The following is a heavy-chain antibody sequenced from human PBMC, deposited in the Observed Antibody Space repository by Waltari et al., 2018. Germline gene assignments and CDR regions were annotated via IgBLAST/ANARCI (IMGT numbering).Heavy chain of an antibody. CDR3: ARDIGYYYGSGSYPEPDGAFDI. Sequence: QVQLQESGPGLVKPSQTLSLTCTVSGGSISSGSYYWSWIRQPAGQGLEWIGRIYTSGSTNYNPSLKSRVTISVDTSKNQFSLKLSSVTAADTAVYYCARDIGYYYGSGSYPEPDGAFDIWGQGTMVTVSS. D-gene: IGHD3-10*01. CDR1: GGSISSGSYY. CDR2: IYTSGST. J-gene: IGHJ3*02. V-gene: IGHV4-61*02.